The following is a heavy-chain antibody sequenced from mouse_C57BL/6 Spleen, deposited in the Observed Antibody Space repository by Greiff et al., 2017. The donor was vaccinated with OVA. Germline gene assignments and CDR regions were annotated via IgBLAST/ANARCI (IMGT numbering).Heavy chain of an antibody. CDR1: GFTFSDYY. D-gene: IGHD1-1*01. J-gene: IGHJ4*01. V-gene: IGHV5-16*01. CDR2: INYDGSST. CDR3: ARDFNYYGSSYYAMDY. Sequence: EVMLVESEGGLVQPGSSMKLSCTASGFTFSDYYMAWVRQVPEKGLEWVANINYDGSSTYYLDSLKSRFIISRDNAKNILYLQMSSLKSEDTATYYCARDFNYYGSSYYAMDYWGQGTSVTVSS.